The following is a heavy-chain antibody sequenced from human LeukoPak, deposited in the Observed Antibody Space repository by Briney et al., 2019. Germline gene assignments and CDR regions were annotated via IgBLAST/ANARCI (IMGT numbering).Heavy chain of an antibody. D-gene: IGHD3-22*01. V-gene: IGHV4-59*08. CDR3: ARYYYDSSGYSDAFDI. CDR1: GGSISSYY. CDR2: IYYSGST. J-gene: IGHJ3*02. Sequence: SETLSLTCTVSGGSISSYYWSWIRQPPGKGLEWIGYIYYSGSTNYSPSLKSRVTISVDTSKNQFSLKLSSVTAADTAVYYCARYYYDSSGYSDAFDIWGQGTMVTVSS.